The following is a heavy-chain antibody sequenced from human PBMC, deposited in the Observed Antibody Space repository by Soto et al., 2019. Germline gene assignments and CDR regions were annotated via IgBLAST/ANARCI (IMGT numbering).Heavy chain of an antibody. CDR1: GFTFSSYG. Sequence: QVQLVESGGGVVQPGRSLRLSCAASGFTFSSYGMHWVRQAPGKGLEWVAVIWYVGSNKYYADSVKGRFTISRDNSKNTLYLQMNSLRAEDTAVYYCARVKRRGYCSSTSCYRQPYYYYGMDVWGQGTTVTVSS. D-gene: IGHD2-2*02. CDR2: IWYVGSNK. V-gene: IGHV3-33*01. CDR3: ARVKRRGYCSSTSCYRQPYYYYGMDV. J-gene: IGHJ6*02.